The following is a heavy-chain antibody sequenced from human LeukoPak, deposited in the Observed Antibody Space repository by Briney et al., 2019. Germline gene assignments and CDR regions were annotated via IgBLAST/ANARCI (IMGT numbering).Heavy chain of an antibody. CDR3: ARVTCTSTSCYRKDAFDI. CDR2: IYYSGTT. Sequence: ETLSLTCTVSGGSISSYYWNWIRQPPGKGLEGIGYIYYSGTTNYNPSLTGRGTISVDTSKTQFSLKLSSVTAADTAVYYCARVTCTSTSCYRKDAFDIWGQGTMVTVSS. CDR1: GGSISSYY. V-gene: IGHV4-59*01. D-gene: IGHD2-2*01. J-gene: IGHJ3*02.